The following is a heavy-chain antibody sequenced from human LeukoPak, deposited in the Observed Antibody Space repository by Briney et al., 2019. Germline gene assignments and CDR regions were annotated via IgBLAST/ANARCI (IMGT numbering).Heavy chain of an antibody. D-gene: IGHD6-13*01. J-gene: IGHJ4*02. Sequence: PSQTLSLTCTLSGGSLTSYYWGWVRQPPGEGREWMGYIYYSGTTNYNPSLKSRVTISVDTSKNQFSLKLTSVTAADTAVYYCARQSRGAAAACDYWGQGTLVTVSS. CDR3: ARQSRGAAAACDY. CDR2: IYYSGTT. CDR1: GGSLTSYY. V-gene: IGHV4-59*01.